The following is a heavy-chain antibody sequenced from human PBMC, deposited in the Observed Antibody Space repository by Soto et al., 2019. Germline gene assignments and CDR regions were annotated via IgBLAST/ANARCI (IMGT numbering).Heavy chain of an antibody. CDR1: GGTFSSYT. Sequence: QVQLVQSGAEVKKPGSSVKVSCKASGGTFSSYTISWVRQAPGQGLEWMGRIIPILGIANYAQKFQGRVTITAEKSTSTAYMELSSLRSEDTAVYYCAIPGGRFINFDYWGQGTLVTVSS. V-gene: IGHV1-69*02. D-gene: IGHD3-16*01. J-gene: IGHJ4*02. CDR3: AIPGGRFINFDY. CDR2: IIPILGIA.